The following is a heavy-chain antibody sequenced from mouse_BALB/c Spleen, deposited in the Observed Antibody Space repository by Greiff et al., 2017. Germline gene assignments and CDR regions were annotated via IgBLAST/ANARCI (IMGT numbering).Heavy chain of an antibody. Sequence: QVHVKQPGAELVRPGASVKLSCKASGYTFTSYWINWVKQRPGQGLEWIGNIYPSDSYTNYNQKFKDKATLTVDKSSSTAYMQLSSPTSEDSAVYYCTRYGNYGNWYFDVWGAGTTVTVSS. CDR1: GYTFTSYW. V-gene: IGHV1-69*02. CDR2: IYPSDSYT. CDR3: TRYGNYGNWYFDV. J-gene: IGHJ1*01. D-gene: IGHD2-1*01.